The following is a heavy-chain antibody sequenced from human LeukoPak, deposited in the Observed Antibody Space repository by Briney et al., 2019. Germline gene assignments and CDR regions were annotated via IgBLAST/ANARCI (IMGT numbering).Heavy chain of an antibody. CDR1: GFTFSDYT. V-gene: IGHV3-30*02. CDR3: ERGVTSWPQGPYHFDY. J-gene: IGHJ4*02. Sequence: PGGSLRLSCAVSGFTFSDYTMNWVRQAPGKGLEWVASIESNGNEKYSSDSLKDRFTISRDNSKNTLYLQLNTVRPEDTAVFYCERGVTSWPQGPYHFDYWGQGILITVSS. D-gene: IGHD2-2*01. CDR2: IESNGNEK.